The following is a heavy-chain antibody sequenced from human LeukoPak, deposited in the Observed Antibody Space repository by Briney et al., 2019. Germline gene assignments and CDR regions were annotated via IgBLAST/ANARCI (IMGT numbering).Heavy chain of an antibody. CDR3: ARGQSARLDYFDY. CDR1: GFIFSDYY. D-gene: IGHD3-9*01. V-gene: IGHV3-11*01. CDR2: ISSSGNSI. Sequence: GGSLRLSCAASGFIFSDYYMSWIRQAPGKGLEWISYISSSGNSIYYADSVKDRFTISRDKAKNSLYLQMNSLRAEDTAVYYCARGQSARLDYFDYWGQGTLVTVSS. J-gene: IGHJ4*02.